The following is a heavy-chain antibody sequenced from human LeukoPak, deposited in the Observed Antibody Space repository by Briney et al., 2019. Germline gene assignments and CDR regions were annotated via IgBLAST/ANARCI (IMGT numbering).Heavy chain of an antibody. CDR2: IYYSGST. CDR1: GGSISSSDYY. CDR3: ARHEVGGSYEFSTFDY. V-gene: IGHV4-39*01. J-gene: IGHJ4*02. Sequence: PSETLSLTCTVSGGSISSSDYYWGWIRQPPGKGLEWIGSIYYSGSTYYNPSLKSRVTISVDTSKNQFSLKLSSVTAADTAVYYCARHEVGGSYEFSTFDYWGQGTLVTVSS. D-gene: IGHD1-26*01.